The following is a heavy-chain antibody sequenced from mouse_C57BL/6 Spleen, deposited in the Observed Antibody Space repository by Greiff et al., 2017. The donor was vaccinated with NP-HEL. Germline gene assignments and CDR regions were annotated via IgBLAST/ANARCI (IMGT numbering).Heavy chain of an antibody. CDR3: ARAGDGYYFDY. CDR1: GFTFSDYG. CDR2: ISSGRSTI. J-gene: IGHJ2*01. V-gene: IGHV5-17*01. Sequence: VQLKESGGGLVKPGGSLKLSCAASGFTFSDYGMHWVRQAPEKGLEWVAYISSGRSTIYYADTVKGRFTISRDNAKNTLFLQMTSLRSEDTAMYYCARAGDGYYFDYWGQGTTLTVSS. D-gene: IGHD2-3*01.